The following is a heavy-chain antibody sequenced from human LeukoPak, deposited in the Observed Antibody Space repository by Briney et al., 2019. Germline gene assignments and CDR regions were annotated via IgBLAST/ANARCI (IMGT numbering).Heavy chain of an antibody. J-gene: IGHJ5*02. D-gene: IGHD1-26*01. V-gene: IGHV1-2*02. CDR1: GYTFTNYY. CDR2: IDPNSGAT. Sequence: ASVKVSCKASGYTFTNYYIHWVRQAPGQGLEWMAWIDPNSGATNYAQKFQGRITMTRDTSISTAYMELSRLRSDDTAVYYCARVGATYSGDPWGQGTLVTVSS. CDR3: ARVGATYSGDP.